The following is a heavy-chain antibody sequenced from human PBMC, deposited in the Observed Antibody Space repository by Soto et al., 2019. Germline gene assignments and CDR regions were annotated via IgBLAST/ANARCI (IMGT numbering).Heavy chain of an antibody. CDR3: ARGGDVFFVGPPVNWFDP. V-gene: IGHV3-11*05. Sequence: QVQLVESGGGLVKPGGSLRLSCAAYGFTFSDYYMSWIRQATGKGLEWVSYISSSSSYTNYAESVKGRFTISRDNAKKSLYRQMSSVRAVDAAVYYCARGGDVFFVGPPVNWFDPWGQGTLVTGSS. CDR1: GFTFSDYY. CDR2: ISSSSSYT. J-gene: IGHJ5*02. D-gene: IGHD1-26*01.